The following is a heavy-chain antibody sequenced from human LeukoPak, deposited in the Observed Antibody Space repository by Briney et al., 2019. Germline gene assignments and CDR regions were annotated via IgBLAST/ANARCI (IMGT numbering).Heavy chain of an antibody. CDR1: GYTFTGYY. CDR3: GRDFRDSLDY. J-gene: IGHJ4*02. V-gene: IGHV1-2*02. Sequence: ASVTVSCKASGYTFTGYYMHWVRQAPGQGHEWMGWINPDSGGTNFAQKFQGRVTMTRATSISIAYMKLSRLRSDDTAVYYCGRDFRDSLDYWGQGTLVTVSS. CDR2: INPDSGGT.